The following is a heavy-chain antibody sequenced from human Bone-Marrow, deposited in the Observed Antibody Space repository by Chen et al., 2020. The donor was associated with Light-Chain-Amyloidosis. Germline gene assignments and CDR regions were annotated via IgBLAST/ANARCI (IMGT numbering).Heavy chain of an antibody. D-gene: IGHD3-10*01. CDR1: GFTFRTYY. Sequence: EVQLVVSGGGLVKLGGSLRLSGTASGFTFRTYYISWVRQAPGEGLEGVVNIMRGGSDEFYVDSVKVRFTISRDNAKNSLSLQMDGLNVDDTAVYFCARGGDYFNVRTYSSKEFDYWGQGTLVTVSS. CDR3: ARGGDYFNVRTYSSKEFDY. CDR2: IMRGGSDE. J-gene: IGHJ4*02. V-gene: IGHV3-7*01.